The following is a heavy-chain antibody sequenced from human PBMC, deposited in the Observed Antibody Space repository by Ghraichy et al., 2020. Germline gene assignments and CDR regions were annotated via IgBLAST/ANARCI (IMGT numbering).Heavy chain of an antibody. CDR3: VRGSDLMSSVPGPSDY. J-gene: IGHJ4*02. CDR1: GYTFTDYY. V-gene: IGHV1-2*02. Sequence: ASVKVSCKTSGYTFTDYYMHWVRQAPGQGLECMGWINPKSGNTKYAQKLQGRVTMTRDTSISTAYMELSSLRSDDTAVYFCVRGSDLMSSVPGPSDYWGQGALVTVSA. CDR2: INPKSGNT. D-gene: IGHD6-19*01.